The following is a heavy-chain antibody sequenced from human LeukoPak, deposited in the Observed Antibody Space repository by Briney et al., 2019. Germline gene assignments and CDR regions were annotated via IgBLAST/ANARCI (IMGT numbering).Heavy chain of an antibody. D-gene: IGHD3-22*01. Sequence: GGSLRLSCAASGFTFSSYEMNWVCQGPGKGRGGISYINGGGSTMNYADSLKGRFTISRDNAKNSLYLQINRLRVEDTAVYYCARDAHYYDSSGYFRAPLDYWGQGTLVTVSS. CDR3: ARDAHYYDSSGYFRAPLDY. J-gene: IGHJ4*02. CDR1: GFTFSSYE. CDR2: INGGGSTM. V-gene: IGHV3-48*03.